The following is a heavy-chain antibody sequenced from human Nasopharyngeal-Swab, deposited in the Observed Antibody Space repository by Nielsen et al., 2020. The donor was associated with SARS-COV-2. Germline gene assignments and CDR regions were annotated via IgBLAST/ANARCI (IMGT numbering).Heavy chain of an antibody. CDR3: ATDYGGPPPREFDY. CDR1: GYTFTDYY. Sequence: ASVKVSCKASGYTFTDYYIQWVRKAPGQGLEWMGRINPNTGGTNYAQKFQGRVTMTRDKPTTTAYMELNSLRSDDTAVYYCATDYGGPPPREFDYWGQGTLVTVSS. J-gene: IGHJ4*02. D-gene: IGHD4-23*01. CDR2: INPNTGGT. V-gene: IGHV1-2*06.